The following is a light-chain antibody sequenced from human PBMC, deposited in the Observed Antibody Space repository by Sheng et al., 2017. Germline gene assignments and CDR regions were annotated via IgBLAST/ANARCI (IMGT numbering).Light chain of an antibody. CDR2: GAS. Sequence: EIVMTQSPATLSVSPGDRATLSCGASQSVRSNLAWYQHKPGQAPRLLIFGASTRATGIPARFSGSESGTEFTLTISSLQSEDFAVYYCQQYDKWPLTFGGGTEGGGSN. V-gene: IGKV3-15*01. CDR3: QQYDKWPLT. J-gene: IGKJ4*01. CDR1: QSVRSN.